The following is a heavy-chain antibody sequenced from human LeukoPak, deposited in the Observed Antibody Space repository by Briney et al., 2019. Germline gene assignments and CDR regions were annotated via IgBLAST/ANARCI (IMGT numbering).Heavy chain of an antibody. CDR1: GFTFSSYS. D-gene: IGHD1-26*01. Sequence: GGSLRLSCAASGFTFSSYSMNWVRQAPGKGLEWVSYISSSKSYIFYADSVKGRFTISRDNAKNSLYLEMTSLRAEDTAVYYCASGSPAGDYWGQGTLVTVSS. CDR2: ISSSKSYI. CDR3: ASGSPAGDY. V-gene: IGHV3-21*01. J-gene: IGHJ4*02.